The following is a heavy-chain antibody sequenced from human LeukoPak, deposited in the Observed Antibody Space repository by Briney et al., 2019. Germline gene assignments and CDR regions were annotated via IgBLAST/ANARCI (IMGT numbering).Heavy chain of an antibody. CDR3: ARVRGGYDQTFDY. Sequence: PSETLSLTCTVSGGSISSHYWSWIRQPPGKALEWIGYIYYSGSTNYNPSLKSRVTISVDTSKSQFSLKLSSVTAADTAVYYCARVRGGYDQTFDYWGQGTLVTVSS. CDR2: IYYSGST. J-gene: IGHJ4*02. D-gene: IGHD5-12*01. V-gene: IGHV4-59*11. CDR1: GGSISSHY.